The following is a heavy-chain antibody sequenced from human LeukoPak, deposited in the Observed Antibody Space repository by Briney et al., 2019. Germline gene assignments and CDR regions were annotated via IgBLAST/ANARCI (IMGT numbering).Heavy chain of an antibody. CDR2: ISSSSSYI. D-gene: IGHD3-3*01. J-gene: IGHJ6*03. V-gene: IGHV3-21*01. CDR3: ARARLQRVVNHYYYYMDV. Sequence: PGGSLRLSCAASGFTFSSYSMNWVRQAPGKGLEWVSSISSSSSYIYYADSVKGRFTISRDNAKNSLYLQMNSLRAEDTAVYYCARARLQRVVNHYYYYMDVWGKGTTVTVSS. CDR1: GFTFSSYS.